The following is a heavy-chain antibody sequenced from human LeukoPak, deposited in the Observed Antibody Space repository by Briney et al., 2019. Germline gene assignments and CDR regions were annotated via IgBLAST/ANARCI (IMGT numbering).Heavy chain of an antibody. CDR2: IYYSGST. V-gene: IGHV4-59*08. D-gene: IGHD5-18*01. CDR1: GGSISSYY. Sequence: KPSETLSLTCTVSGGSISSYYWSWIRQPPGKGLECIGYIYYSGSTNYNPSLKSRVTISVDTSKNQFSLKLSSVTAADTAVYYCARRAPYSYEWSTLDYWGQGTLVTVSS. CDR3: ARRAPYSYEWSTLDY. J-gene: IGHJ4*02.